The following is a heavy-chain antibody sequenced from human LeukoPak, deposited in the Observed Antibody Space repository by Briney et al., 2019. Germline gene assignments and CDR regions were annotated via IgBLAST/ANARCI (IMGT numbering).Heavy chain of an antibody. CDR3: TRTYSGSYRFDY. D-gene: IGHD1-26*01. Sequence: PGGSLRLSCAASGFTFSGSAMHWVRQASGKGLEWVGRIRSKANSYATAYAASVKGRFTISRDDSKNTAYLQMNSLKTEDTAVYYCTRTYSGSYRFDYWGQGTLVTVSS. CDR2: IRSKANSYAT. CDR1: GFTFSGSA. V-gene: IGHV3-73*01. J-gene: IGHJ4*02.